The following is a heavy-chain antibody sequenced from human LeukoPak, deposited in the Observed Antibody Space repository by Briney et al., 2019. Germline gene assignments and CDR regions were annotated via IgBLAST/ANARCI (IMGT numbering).Heavy chain of an antibody. CDR1: GFTFSSYA. V-gene: IGHV3-23*01. J-gene: IGHJ4*02. Sequence: GGSLRLFCAASGFTFSSYAMSWVRQAPGKGLEWVSAISGSGGSTYYADSVKGRLTISRDNAKNSLYLQMNSLRAEDTAVYYCARGVQYYDSSGYGGDYWGQGTLVTVSS. D-gene: IGHD3-22*01. CDR3: ARGVQYYDSSGYGGDY. CDR2: ISGSGGST.